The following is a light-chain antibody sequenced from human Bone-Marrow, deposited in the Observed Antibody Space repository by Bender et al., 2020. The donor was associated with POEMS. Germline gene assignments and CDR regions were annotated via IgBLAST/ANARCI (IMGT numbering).Light chain of an antibody. Sequence: QSVLTQPPSASGTPGQRVTISCSGGSSNIGAHAVNWYQHLPGTAPKLLIYSSHRRPSEVPDRFSGSRSGTSASLAIAGLQSEDEADYYCQSYDNRMSGSYVFGTGTKVIVL. V-gene: IGLV1-44*01. CDR2: SSH. J-gene: IGLJ1*01. CDR1: SSNIGAHA. CDR3: QSYDNRMSGSYV.